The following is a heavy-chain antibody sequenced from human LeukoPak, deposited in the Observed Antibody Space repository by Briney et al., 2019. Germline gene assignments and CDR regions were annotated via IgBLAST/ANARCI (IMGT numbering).Heavy chain of an antibody. J-gene: IGHJ4*02. CDR2: IYYSGTT. CDR3: ARHYSGTYRLMHY. CDR1: GASMSSSSFY. Sequence: SETLSLTCTVSGASMSSSSFYWGWIRQPPGKGLEWIGSIYYSGTTNYNPSLRSRVTISVDTSKNQFSLKLTTVTAADTAVYYCARHYSGTYRLMHYWGQGILVTVSS. V-gene: IGHV4-39*01. D-gene: IGHD1-26*01.